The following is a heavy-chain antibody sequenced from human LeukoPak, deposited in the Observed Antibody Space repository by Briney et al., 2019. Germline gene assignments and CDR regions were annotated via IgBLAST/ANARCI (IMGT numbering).Heavy chain of an antibody. Sequence: ASVKVSCKASGYTFTSYYMHWVRQAPGQGLEWMGIINPSGGSTSYAQKFQGRVTMTRDTSTSTVYMELSSLRSEDTAVYYCARKTQDYSDFGSGYYPGHPSDPWGREPWSPSPQ. CDR3: ARKTQDYSDFGSGYYPGHPSDP. CDR1: GYTFTSYY. CDR2: INPSGGST. D-gene: IGHD3-3*01. V-gene: IGHV1-46*01. J-gene: IGHJ5*02.